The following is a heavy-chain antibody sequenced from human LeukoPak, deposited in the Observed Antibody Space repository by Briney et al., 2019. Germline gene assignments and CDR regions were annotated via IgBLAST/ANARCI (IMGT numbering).Heavy chain of an antibody. J-gene: IGHJ4*02. CDR3: AKARGSSVYEPFHY. Sequence: PGGSLRLSCAASGFAFNTYAMTWVRQAPEKGLQWVSTISTSGRATYYADSVGGRFTISRDNSKNTLYLQMNSLRGDDTAVYYCAKARGSSVYEPFHYWGQGTQVSVSP. CDR1: GFAFNTYA. D-gene: IGHD5/OR15-5a*01. V-gene: IGHV3-23*01. CDR2: ISTSGRAT.